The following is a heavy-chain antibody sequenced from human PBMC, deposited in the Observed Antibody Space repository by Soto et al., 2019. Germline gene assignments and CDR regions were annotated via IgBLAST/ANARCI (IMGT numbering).Heavy chain of an antibody. Sequence: GGSLRLSCAASGFTFSSYAMSWVRQAPGKGLEWVSAISGSGGSTYYADSVKGRFTISRDNSKNTLYLQMNSLRAEDTAVYYCAKDLAFPRVVAAYQVYDYWGQGTLVTVSS. V-gene: IGHV3-23*01. CDR3: AKDLAFPRVVAAYQVYDY. CDR2: ISGSGGST. D-gene: IGHD2-15*01. J-gene: IGHJ4*02. CDR1: GFTFSSYA.